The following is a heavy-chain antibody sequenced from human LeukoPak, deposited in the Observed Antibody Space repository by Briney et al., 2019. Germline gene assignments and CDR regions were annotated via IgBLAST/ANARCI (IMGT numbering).Heavy chain of an antibody. CDR2: IYHGDSDS. J-gene: IGHJ4*02. V-gene: IGHV5-51*01. Sequence: TGESLKISCKASGYSITSFGLAWVRQMPGKGLEWMGIIYHGDSDSRYSPSFQGQVTISGDKSINTAYLQWSSLKASDTAMYYCARVGYSSSWSDYWGQGTLVTVSS. D-gene: IGHD6-13*01. CDR1: GYSITSFG. CDR3: ARVGYSSSWSDY.